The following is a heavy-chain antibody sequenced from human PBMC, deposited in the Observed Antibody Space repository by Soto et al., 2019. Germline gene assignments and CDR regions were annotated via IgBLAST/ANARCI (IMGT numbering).Heavy chain of an antibody. CDR3: ASPTYYYDSSGPPAY. V-gene: IGHV3-48*01. CDR1: GFTFSTYS. CDR2: ISSSSSTI. D-gene: IGHD3-22*01. J-gene: IGHJ4*02. Sequence: GVLRLSCAASGFTFSTYSMNWVRQAPGKGLEWVSYISSSSSTIFYTDSVKGRFTVSRDNAKNSLYLQMNSLRAEDPAVYYCASPTYYYDSSGPPAYWGQGTLVTVSS.